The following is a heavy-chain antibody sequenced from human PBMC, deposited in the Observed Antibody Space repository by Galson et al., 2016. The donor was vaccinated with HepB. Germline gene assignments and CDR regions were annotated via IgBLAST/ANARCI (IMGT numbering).Heavy chain of an antibody. Sequence: LRLSCATSGFTFGDHAIHWVRQVPGKGLEWVSGISYTTGKIGYADSVKGRFTISRDNARNSLFLQMNGLRPGDSAMYYCARDPARGGGGFDYWGRGTLVAVSS. J-gene: IGHJ4*02. D-gene: IGHD3-16*01. CDR3: ARDPARGGGGFDY. V-gene: IGHV3-9*01. CDR2: ISYTTGKI. CDR1: GFTFGDHA.